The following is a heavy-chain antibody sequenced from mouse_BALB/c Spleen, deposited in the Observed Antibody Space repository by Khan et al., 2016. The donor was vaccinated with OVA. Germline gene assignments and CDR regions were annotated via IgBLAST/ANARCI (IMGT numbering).Heavy chain of an antibody. CDR1: GYSITSEYT. V-gene: IGHV3-2*02. CDR3: ARKDYYDYDPFPY. Sequence: EVKLEESGPGLVKPSQSLSLTCTVTGYSITSEYTWNWIRQFPGNKLEWMGFISYSGNTSYNPSLKSRISITRDTSKNQSFLQLNSVTSEETATYYSARKDYYDYDPFPYWGQGTLVTVSA. CDR2: ISYSGNT. J-gene: IGHJ3*01. D-gene: IGHD2-4*01.